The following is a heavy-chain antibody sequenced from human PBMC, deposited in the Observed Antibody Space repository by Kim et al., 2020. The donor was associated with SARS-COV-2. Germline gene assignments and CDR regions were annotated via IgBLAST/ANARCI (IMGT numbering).Heavy chain of an antibody. V-gene: IGHV3-21*01. CDR1: GFAFGTHS. J-gene: IGHJ6*02. CDR3: ARGGYCSSTSCYFYYYALDV. Sequence: GGSLRLSCAASGFAFGTHSMNWVRQAPGKGLEWVSSIGGSTNYIYYPDSVKGRFTISRDNAKNSLYLQMSSLRAEDTAVYYCARGGYCSSTSCYFYYYALDVWGQGTTVTVSS. D-gene: IGHD2-2*01. CDR2: IGGSTNYI.